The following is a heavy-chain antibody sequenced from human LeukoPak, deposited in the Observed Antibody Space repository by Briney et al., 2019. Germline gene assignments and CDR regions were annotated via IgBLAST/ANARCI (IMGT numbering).Heavy chain of an antibody. CDR3: AKSWGWVIHQSAIAAAGTYDY. CDR1: GFTFNNYA. Sequence: GGSLRLSCAASGFTFNNYAMSWVRQAPGKGLEWVSGISGSGDSTYYADSVKGRFTISRDNSKNTLYLQMNSLRAEDTAVYYCAKSWGWVIHQSAIAAAGTYDYWGQGTLVTVSS. CDR2: ISGSGDST. J-gene: IGHJ4*02. V-gene: IGHV3-23*01. D-gene: IGHD6-13*01.